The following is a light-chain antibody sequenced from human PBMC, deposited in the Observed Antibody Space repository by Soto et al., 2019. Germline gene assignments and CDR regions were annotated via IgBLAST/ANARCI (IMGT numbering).Light chain of an antibody. CDR2: TTN. CDR1: TGAVTSGNY. CDR3: LLYYGGAQLV. J-gene: IGLJ3*02. V-gene: IGLV7-43*01. Sequence: QAVVTQEPSLTVSPGGTVTLTCASSTGAVTSGNYPSWFQQRPGQAHRTLIYTTNSKHSWTPARFSGSLLGDKAALTLSGVQPEDEADYYCLLYYGGAQLVFGGGTQLTVL.